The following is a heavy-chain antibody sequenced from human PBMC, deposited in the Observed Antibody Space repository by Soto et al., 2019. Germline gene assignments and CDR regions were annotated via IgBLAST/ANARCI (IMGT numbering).Heavy chain of an antibody. D-gene: IGHD2-2*01. CDR2: IYDDGST. CDR3: VSSRSAIYGDAFDV. CDR1: GDSISSYF. Sequence: SETLSLTCSVSGDSISSYFKNWIRQPPGKGLEWIGCIYDDGSTKYNPSLESRVTILLDTSKNEFSLRLRSVTSADTAVYYCVSSRSAIYGDAFDVWGQGTMVTVSS. J-gene: IGHJ3*01. V-gene: IGHV4-59*03.